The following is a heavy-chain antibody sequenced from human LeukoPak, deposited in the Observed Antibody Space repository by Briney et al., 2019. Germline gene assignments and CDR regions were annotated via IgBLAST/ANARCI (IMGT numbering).Heavy chain of an antibody. V-gene: IGHV3-7*01. CDR1: GFTFSGYW. CDR2: IKQDGSER. D-gene: IGHD6-13*01. CDR3: ARDRSGGKQQLVRGYFDY. J-gene: IGHJ4*02. Sequence: GGSLRLSCAVSGFTFSGYWMSWVRQAPGKGLEWVANIKQDGSERYYVDSVKGRFTISRDNAKNSLYLQVNSLRAEDTAVYYCARDRSGGKQQLVRGYFDYWGQGTLVTVSS.